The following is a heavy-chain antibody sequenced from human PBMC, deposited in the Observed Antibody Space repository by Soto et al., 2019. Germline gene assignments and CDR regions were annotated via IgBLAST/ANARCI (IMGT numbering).Heavy chain of an antibody. CDR2: ISWNSGSI. CDR1: GFTFDDYA. Sequence: EVQLVESGGGLVQPGRSLRLSCAASGFTFDDYAMHWVRQAPGKGLEWVSGISWNSGSIGYADSVKGRFTISRDNAKNSLYLQMNSLRAEDTALYYCARTRGDYYYYGMDVWGQGTTVTVSS. J-gene: IGHJ6*02. V-gene: IGHV3-9*01. D-gene: IGHD1-7*01. CDR3: ARTRGDYYYYGMDV.